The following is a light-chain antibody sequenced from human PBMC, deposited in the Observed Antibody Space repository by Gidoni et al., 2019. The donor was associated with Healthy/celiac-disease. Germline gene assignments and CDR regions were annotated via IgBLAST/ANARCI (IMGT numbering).Light chain of an antibody. CDR1: QSISSW. CDR3: QQYNSYLYT. J-gene: IGKJ2*01. CDR2: KAS. Sequence: DIQMTPSPSPLSASVGDRVPITCRASQSISSWLAWYQQKPGKAPKHLIYKASSLESGVPSRFSGSGSGTEFTLTISSLQPDDFATYYGQQYNSYLYTFGQGTKLEIK. V-gene: IGKV1-5*03.